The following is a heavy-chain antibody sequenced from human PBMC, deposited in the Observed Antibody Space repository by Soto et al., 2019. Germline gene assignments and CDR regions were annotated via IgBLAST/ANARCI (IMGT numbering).Heavy chain of an antibody. V-gene: IGHV3-23*01. CDR1: GFTFSSYA. J-gene: IGHJ4*02. D-gene: IGHD3-3*01. CDR2: ISGSGGST. Sequence: HPGGSLRLSCAASGFTFSSYAMSWVRQAPGKGLEWVSAISGSGGSTYYADSVKGRFTISRDNSKNTLYLQMNSLRAEDTAVYYCAKSLFLEWLLLIFDYWGQGTLVTVSS. CDR3: AKSLFLEWLLLIFDY.